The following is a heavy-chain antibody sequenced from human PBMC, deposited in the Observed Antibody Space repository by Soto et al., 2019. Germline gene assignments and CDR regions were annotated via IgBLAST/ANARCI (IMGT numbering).Heavy chain of an antibody. CDR1: GFMFSTSA. J-gene: IGHJ4*02. CDR3: ARDLSKGGYFDY. V-gene: IGHV3-33*01. D-gene: IGHD3-16*01. Sequence: GGSLRLSCEASGFMFSTSAMHWVRQAPGKGLEWVAFIWYDGSNINYADSVRGRFTISRDNSKNTLYLQMNSLRAEDTAVYYCARDLSKGGYFDYWGQGTLVTVSS. CDR2: IWYDGSNI.